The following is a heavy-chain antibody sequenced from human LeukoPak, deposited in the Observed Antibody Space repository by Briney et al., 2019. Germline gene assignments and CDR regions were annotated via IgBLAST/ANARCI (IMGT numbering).Heavy chain of an antibody. CDR3: ARGSQGRGGSGSYYY. D-gene: IGHD3-10*01. Sequence: PGGSLRLSCAASGFSFTYNAMTWVRQSPGKGLEWVSAISGSGGSTYYADSVKGRFTISRDNSKNTLYLQMNSLRAEDTAVYYCARGSQGRGGSGSYYYWGQGTLVTVSS. V-gene: IGHV3-23*01. CDR1: GFSFTYNA. CDR2: ISGSGGST. J-gene: IGHJ4*02.